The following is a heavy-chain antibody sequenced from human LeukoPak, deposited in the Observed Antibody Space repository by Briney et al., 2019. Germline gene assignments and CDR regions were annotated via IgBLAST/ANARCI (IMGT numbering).Heavy chain of an antibody. J-gene: IGHJ4*02. D-gene: IGHD1-26*01. V-gene: IGHV4-59*11. CDR1: DGSISSHY. Sequence: SETLSLTCTVSDGSISSHYWSWIRQAPEKGLEWIGDIFSSGTTIYNPSLKSRVTLSVDTSKKQLSLKLSSVTAADTAVYYCARGGGGELPPIDYGAKETLVPVPS. CDR3: ARGGGGELPPIDY. CDR2: IFSSGTT.